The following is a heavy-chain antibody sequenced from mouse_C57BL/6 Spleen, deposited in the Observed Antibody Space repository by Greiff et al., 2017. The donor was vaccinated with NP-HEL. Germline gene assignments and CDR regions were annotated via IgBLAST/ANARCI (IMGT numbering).Heavy chain of an antibody. V-gene: IGHV3-6*01. CDR1: GYSITSGYY. D-gene: IGHD2-10*02. Sequence: EVKLEESGPGLVKPSQSLSLTCSVTGYSITSGYYWNWIRQFPGNKLEWMGYISYDGSNNYNPSLKNRISITRDTSKNQFFLKLNSVTTEDTATYYCARGPYGRFDYWGQGTTLTVSS. CDR2: ISYDGSN. CDR3: ARGPYGRFDY. J-gene: IGHJ2*01.